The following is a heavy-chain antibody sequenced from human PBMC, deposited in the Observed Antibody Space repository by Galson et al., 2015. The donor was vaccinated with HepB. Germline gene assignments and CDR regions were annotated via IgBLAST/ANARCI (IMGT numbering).Heavy chain of an antibody. J-gene: IGHJ4*02. CDR2: ISNSGTTR. V-gene: IGHV3-48*02. CDR3: ATSSLLLGIGGAFGY. Sequence: SLRLSCAASGFTFSNYNMNWVRQAPGKGLEWVSYISNSGTTRNYADSVQGRFTISRDNAKNSLYLQMNSLRDEDTALYYCATSSLLLGIGGAFGYWGQGTLVTVSS. D-gene: IGHD2-8*02. CDR1: GFTFSNYN.